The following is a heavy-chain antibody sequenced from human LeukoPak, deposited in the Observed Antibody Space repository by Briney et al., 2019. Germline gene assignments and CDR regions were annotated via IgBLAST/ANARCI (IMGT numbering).Heavy chain of an antibody. CDR3: AVVYDILTGGGIDY. CDR1: GYTFTGYY. D-gene: IGHD3-9*01. V-gene: IGHV1-2*02. Sequence: ASVKVSCKASGYTFTGYYMHWVRQAPGQGLEWMGWINPNSGGTNYAQKFQGRVTMTRDTSISTAYMELSRLRSDDTAVYYCAVVYDILTGGGIDYWGQGTLVTVSS. CDR2: INPNSGGT. J-gene: IGHJ4*02.